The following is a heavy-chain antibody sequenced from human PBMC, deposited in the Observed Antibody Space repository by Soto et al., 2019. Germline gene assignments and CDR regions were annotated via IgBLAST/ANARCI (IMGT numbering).Heavy chain of an antibody. CDR3: ARDANAETFDY. CDR1: GFTFSRYW. Sequence: GGSLRLSCAGSGFTFSRYWMHWVRQVPGKGLVWVANIVSDGSRTTYADSVKGRFTISRDNAKNTLYLQMDSLRVEDTAVYYCARDANAETFDYWGQGTLVTVYS. V-gene: IGHV3-74*01. CDR2: IVSDGSRT. J-gene: IGHJ4*02.